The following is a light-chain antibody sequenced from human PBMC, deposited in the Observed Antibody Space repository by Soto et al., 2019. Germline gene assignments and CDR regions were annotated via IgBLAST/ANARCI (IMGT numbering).Light chain of an antibody. CDR3: SSYTGSGIYV. CDR1: ISDVGAYNY. CDR2: DVA. J-gene: IGLJ1*01. V-gene: IGLV2-14*03. Sequence: QSALTQPASVSGSPGQPITISCTGTISDVGAYNYVSWYQQHPDKAPKLIIYDVANRPSGVSNRFSGSKSGNTASLTISGILAEDEADYYCSSYTGSGIYVFGTGTKVTVL.